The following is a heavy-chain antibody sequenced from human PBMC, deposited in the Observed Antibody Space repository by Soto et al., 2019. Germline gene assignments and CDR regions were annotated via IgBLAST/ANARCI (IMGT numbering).Heavy chain of an antibody. J-gene: IGHJ6*02. CDR1: GFTFSSYG. CDR2: ISYDGSNK. CDR3: AKVNSSSWCYYYYGMDV. V-gene: IGHV3-30*18. Sequence: GGSLRLSCAASGFTFSSYGMHWVRQAPGKGLEWVAVISYDGSNKYYADSVKGRFTISRDNSKNTLYLQMNSLRAEDAEVYYCAKVNSSSWCYYYYGMDVWGQGTTVTVSS. D-gene: IGHD6-13*01.